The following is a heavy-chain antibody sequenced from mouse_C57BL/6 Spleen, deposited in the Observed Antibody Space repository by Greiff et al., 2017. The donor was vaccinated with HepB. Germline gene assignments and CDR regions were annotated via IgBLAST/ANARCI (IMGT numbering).Heavy chain of an antibody. CDR2: INPNNGGT. Sequence: VQLQQSGPELVKPGASVKMSCKASGYTFTDYNMHWVKQSHGKSLEWIGYINPNNGGTSYNQKFKGKATLTVNKSSSTAYMELRRLTSEDSAVYYCARPYYYGSSNYWGQGTTLTVSS. D-gene: IGHD1-1*01. V-gene: IGHV1-22*01. J-gene: IGHJ2*01. CDR1: GYTFTDYN. CDR3: ARPYYYGSSNY.